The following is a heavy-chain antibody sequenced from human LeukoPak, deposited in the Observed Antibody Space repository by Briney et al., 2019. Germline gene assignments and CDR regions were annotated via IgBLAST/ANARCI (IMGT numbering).Heavy chain of an antibody. Sequence: GGSLRLSCAASGFSLSGNAVSWVRQAPGKRPEWVAGIGPDDATFYPASVRRRFTISRDTSQNTMYLQMNSLRAEDTALYNCAKGNLQLGQDACDIWGQGTMVTVSS. CDR2: IGPDDAT. J-gene: IGHJ3*02. V-gene: IGHV3-23*01. D-gene: IGHD5-18*01. CDR1: GFSLSGNA. CDR3: AKGNLQLGQDACDI.